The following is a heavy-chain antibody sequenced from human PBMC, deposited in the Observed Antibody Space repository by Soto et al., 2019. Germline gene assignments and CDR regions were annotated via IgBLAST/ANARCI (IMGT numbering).Heavy chain of an antibody. V-gene: IGHV4-59*08. Sequence: PSETLSLTCTVSGGSISSYYWSWIRQRPGKGLEWIGYIYYSGSTNYTTSLKSRVTISVATSKTQFSLKLSSVTAADTAVYYCASIVVVVAAVFDTWAQGTLVTVSS. CDR3: ASIVVVVAAVFDT. J-gene: IGHJ4*02. CDR2: IYYSGST. D-gene: IGHD2-15*01. CDR1: GGSISSYY.